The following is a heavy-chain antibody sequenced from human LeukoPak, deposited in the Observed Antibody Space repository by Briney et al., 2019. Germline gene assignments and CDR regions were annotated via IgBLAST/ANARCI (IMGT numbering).Heavy chain of an antibody. V-gene: IGHV3-21*01. CDR1: GFTFSSYS. CDR3: AREVVRGAPTPFDI. Sequence: GGSLRLSCAASGFTFSSYSMNWVRQAPGKGLEWVSSISSSSSYIYYADSVKGRFTISRDNAKNSLYLQMNSLGAEDTAVYYCAREVVRGAPTPFDIWGQGTMVTVSS. D-gene: IGHD3-10*01. CDR2: ISSSSSYI. J-gene: IGHJ3*02.